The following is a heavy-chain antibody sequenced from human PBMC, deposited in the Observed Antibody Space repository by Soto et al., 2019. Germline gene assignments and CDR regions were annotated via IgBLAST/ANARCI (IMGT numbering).Heavy chain of an antibody. Sequence: LSLTCAVYGGSFSGYYWSWIRQPPGKGLEWIGEINHSGSTNYNPSLKSRVTISVDTSKNQFSLKLSSVTAADTAVYYCARGPGGSSYGGKSFLGFGYWGQGTLVTVSS. CDR2: INHSGST. CDR3: ARGPGGSSYGGKSFLGFGY. V-gene: IGHV4-34*01. CDR1: GGSFSGYY. J-gene: IGHJ4*02. D-gene: IGHD1-26*01.